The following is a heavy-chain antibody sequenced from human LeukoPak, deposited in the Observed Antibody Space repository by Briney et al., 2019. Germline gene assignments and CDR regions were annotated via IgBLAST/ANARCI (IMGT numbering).Heavy chain of an antibody. V-gene: IGHV1-58*02. Sequence: SVKVSGKASGFTFTSSAMQWVRQARGQRREWIGWIVVGSGNTNYAQKFQERVTITRDMSTSTTYMELSSLRSEDTAVYYCGADLTMVRGVPRWFDPWGQGTLVTVSS. CDR2: IVVGSGNT. J-gene: IGHJ5*02. D-gene: IGHD3-10*01. CDR1: GFTFTSSA. CDR3: GADLTMVRGVPRWFDP.